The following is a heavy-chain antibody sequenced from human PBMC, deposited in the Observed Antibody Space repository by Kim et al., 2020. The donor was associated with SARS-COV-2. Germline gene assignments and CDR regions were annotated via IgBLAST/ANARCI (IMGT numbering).Heavy chain of an antibody. CDR2: ISSSSSTI. J-gene: IGHJ3*02. Sequence: GGSLRLSCAASGFTFSSYSMNWVRQAPGKGLEWVSYISSSSSTIYYADSVKGRFTISRDNAKNSLYLQMNSLRAEDTAVYYCARVEWLMVRAFDIWGQGTMVTVSS. CDR3: ARVEWLMVRAFDI. D-gene: IGHD3-3*01. V-gene: IGHV3-48*04. CDR1: GFTFSSYS.